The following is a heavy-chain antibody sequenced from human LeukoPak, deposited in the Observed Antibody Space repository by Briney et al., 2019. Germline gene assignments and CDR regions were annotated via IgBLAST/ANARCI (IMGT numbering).Heavy chain of an antibody. CDR1: GFTFSSYE. Sequence: GASLRLSCAASGFTFSSYEMNWVRQAPGKGLQWVSDSSSSGTTIYYADSVKGRFTISRDNAKNSLYLQMNSLRAEDTAVYYCARKYCSTTSCVFDNWGQGTLVTVSS. CDR3: ARKYCSTTSCVFDN. V-gene: IGHV3-48*03. CDR2: SSSSGTTI. D-gene: IGHD2-2*01. J-gene: IGHJ4*02.